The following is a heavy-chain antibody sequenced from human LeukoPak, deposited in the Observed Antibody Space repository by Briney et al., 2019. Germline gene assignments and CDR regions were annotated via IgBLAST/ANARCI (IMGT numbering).Heavy chain of an antibody. CDR2: IRYDGSNK. J-gene: IGHJ4*02. V-gene: IGHV3-30*02. CDR3: AKVEGYSYGYPDFDY. D-gene: IGHD5-18*01. Sequence: PGGSLRLSCAASGFTFSSYGMHWVRQAPGKGLEWVAFIRYDGSNKYYADSVKGRFTISRDNSKNTLYLQMNSLRAEDTAVYYCAKVEGYSYGYPDFDYWGQGTLVTVSS. CDR1: GFTFSSYG.